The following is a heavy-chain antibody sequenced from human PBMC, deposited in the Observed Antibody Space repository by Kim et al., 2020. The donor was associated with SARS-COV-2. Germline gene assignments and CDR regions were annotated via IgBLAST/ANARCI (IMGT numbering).Heavy chain of an antibody. J-gene: IGHJ4*02. V-gene: IGHV3-11*05. Sequence: VKGRLTISRDNAKNSLYLQMNSLGAEDTAVYYCARDGSRSSSLMYYFDYWGQGTLVTVSS. CDR3: ARDGSRSSSLMYYFDY. D-gene: IGHD6-6*01.